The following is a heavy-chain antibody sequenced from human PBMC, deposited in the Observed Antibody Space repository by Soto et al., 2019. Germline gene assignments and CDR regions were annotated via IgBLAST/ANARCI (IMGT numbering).Heavy chain of an antibody. J-gene: IGHJ6*02. Sequence: GGSLRLSCAASGFTFSSYAMSWVRQAPGKGLEWVSVISGSGGSTHYADSVKGRSTISRDNSKNTVYLQMNSLRPEDTAVYYCAKSSTAEYYYYGMDVWGQGTTVTVSS. V-gene: IGHV3-23*01. CDR2: ISGSGGST. CDR1: GFTFSSYA. D-gene: IGHD4-4*01. CDR3: AKSSTAEYYYYGMDV.